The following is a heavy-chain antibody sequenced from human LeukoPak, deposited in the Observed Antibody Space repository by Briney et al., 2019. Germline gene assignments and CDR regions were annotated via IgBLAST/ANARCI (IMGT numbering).Heavy chain of an antibody. CDR1: GFTFSSYS. V-gene: IGHV3-21*01. J-gene: IGHJ4*02. Sequence: GGSLRLSCAASGFTFSSYSMNWVRQAPGKGLEWVSSISSSSSYIHYADSVKGRFTISRDNAKNSLYLQMNSLRAEDTAVYYCAREYYYDSSGYYFDYWGQGTLVTVSS. CDR3: AREYYYDSSGYYFDY. CDR2: ISSSSSYI. D-gene: IGHD3-22*01.